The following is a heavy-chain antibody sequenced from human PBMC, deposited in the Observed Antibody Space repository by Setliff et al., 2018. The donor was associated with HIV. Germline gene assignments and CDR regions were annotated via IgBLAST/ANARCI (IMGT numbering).Heavy chain of an antibody. CDR2: IIPVYGTP. V-gene: IGHV1-69*05. J-gene: IGHJ3*02. CDR1: GYTFLTYG. Sequence: SVKVSCKASGYTFLTYGISWVRQAPGHGLEWMGWIIPVYGTPKYAQKMQGRVTITTIESTSTAYMELTSLRSDDTAVYYCARIRGVIADASDIWGQGTMVTVSS. D-gene: IGHD3-10*01. CDR3: ARIRGVIADASDI.